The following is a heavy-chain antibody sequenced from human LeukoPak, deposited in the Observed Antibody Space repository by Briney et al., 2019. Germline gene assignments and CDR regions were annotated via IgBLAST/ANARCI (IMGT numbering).Heavy chain of an antibody. J-gene: IGHJ4*02. CDR3: AKAYYYDSSGYPNDY. V-gene: IGHV3-23*01. Sequence: GGSLRLSCAASGFTFSSYAMSWVRQAPGKGLEWVSAISGSGGSTYYADSVKGRFTVSRDNSKNTLYLQMNSLRAEDTAVYYCAKAYYYDSSGYPNDYWGQGTLVTVSS. D-gene: IGHD3-22*01. CDR2: ISGSGGST. CDR1: GFTFSSYA.